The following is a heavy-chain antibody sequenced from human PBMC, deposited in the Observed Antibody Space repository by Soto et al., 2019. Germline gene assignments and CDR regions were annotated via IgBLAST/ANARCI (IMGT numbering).Heavy chain of an antibody. D-gene: IGHD6-19*01. Sequence: LTCAAAGVTFSGCGMHWFLEAPGNGLEWVAAISNDGRTKYYADSVKGRFTISRDNSKGTLDLQMNSLRVEDTAIYYCAQDRVSEHNSGWPQGHWGQGTMVTVSS. V-gene: IGHV3-30*18. CDR3: AQDRVSEHNSGWPQGH. CDR1: GVTFSGCG. CDR2: ISNDGRTK. J-gene: IGHJ4*02.